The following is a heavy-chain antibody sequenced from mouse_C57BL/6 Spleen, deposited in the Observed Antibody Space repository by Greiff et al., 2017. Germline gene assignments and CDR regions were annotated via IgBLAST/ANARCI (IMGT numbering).Heavy chain of an antibody. D-gene: IGHD1-1*01. J-gene: IGHJ4*01. CDR1: GFTFSDYG. V-gene: IGHV5-17*01. CDR3: ARSLTTVVDYAMDY. CDR2: ISSGSSTI. Sequence: EVTVVESGGGLVKPGGSLKLSCAASGFTFSDYGMHWVRQAPEKGLEWVAYISSGSSTIYYADTVKGRFTISRDNAKNTLFLQMTSLRSEDTAMYYCARSLTTVVDYAMDYWGQGTSVTVSS.